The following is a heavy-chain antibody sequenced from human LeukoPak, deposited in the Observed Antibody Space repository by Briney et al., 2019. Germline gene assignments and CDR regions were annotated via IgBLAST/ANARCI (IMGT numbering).Heavy chain of an antibody. V-gene: IGHV3-30-3*01. Sequence: PGGSLRLSCAAAGXTFSSYAMQWVRQAPGKGLEWVAVISYDGSNKYYADSVKGRFTISRDNSKNTLYLQINSLRAEDTAVYYCARDSPRIVGATFLYYFDYWGQGTLVTVSS. D-gene: IGHD1-26*01. CDR1: GXTFSSYA. CDR2: ISYDGSNK. CDR3: ARDSPRIVGATFLYYFDY. J-gene: IGHJ4*02.